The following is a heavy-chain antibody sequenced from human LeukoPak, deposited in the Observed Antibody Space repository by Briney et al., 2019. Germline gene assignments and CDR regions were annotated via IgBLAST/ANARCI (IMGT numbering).Heavy chain of an antibody. CDR2: ISYDGSNK. D-gene: IGHD3-22*01. Sequence: QSGRSLRLSCAASGFTFSSYGMHWVRQPPGKGLEWVAVISYDGSNKYYADSVKGRFTISRNNSKNTLYLQMNSLRAEDTAVYYCAKDPSSEIVVARGAFDIWGQGTMVTVSS. CDR1: GFTFSSYG. V-gene: IGHV3-30*18. CDR3: AKDPSSEIVVARGAFDI. J-gene: IGHJ3*02.